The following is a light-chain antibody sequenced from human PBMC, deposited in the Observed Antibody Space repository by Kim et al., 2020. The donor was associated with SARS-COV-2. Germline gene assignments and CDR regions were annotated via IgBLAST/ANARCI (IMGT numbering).Light chain of an antibody. CDR1: RNVGIS. J-gene: IGKJ4*01. V-gene: IGKV3-11*01. Sequence: PGESATLSCRASRNVGISLAWYQQTPGQAPRLLIYDAAMRAAGIPDRFSGSGSGTDFTLTIGSLAPEDFAIYYCQQRGSWPTALTFGGGTKVDIK. CDR2: DAA. CDR3: QQRGSWPTALT.